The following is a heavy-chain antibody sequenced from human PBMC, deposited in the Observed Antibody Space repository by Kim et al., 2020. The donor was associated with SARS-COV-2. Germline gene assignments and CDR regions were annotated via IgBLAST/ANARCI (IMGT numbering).Heavy chain of an antibody. Sequence: GGSLRLSCAASGFTVSSNYMSWVRQAPGKGLEWVSVIYTGGRSDYADSVKGRFTISRDNSKNTLYLQMNSLRAEDTAVYYCATPYPDITMIRGAPSYWGQGTLVTVSS. CDR2: IYTGGRS. CDR3: ATPYPDITMIRGAPSY. D-gene: IGHD3-10*01. CDR1: GFTVSSNY. V-gene: IGHV3-53*01. J-gene: IGHJ4*02.